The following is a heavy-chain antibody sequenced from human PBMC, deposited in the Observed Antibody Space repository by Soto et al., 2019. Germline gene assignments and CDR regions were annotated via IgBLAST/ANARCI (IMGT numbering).Heavy chain of an antibody. Sequence: QVQLVESGGGVVQPGRSLRLSCAASGFTFSSYGMHWVRQAPGKGLEWVAVIWYDGSNKYYADSVKGRFTISRDNSKNTLYLQMNSLRAEDTAVYYCARDPRGAVAGNLDYWGQGTLVTVSS. V-gene: IGHV3-33*01. CDR2: IWYDGSNK. CDR1: GFTFSSYG. D-gene: IGHD6-19*01. J-gene: IGHJ4*02. CDR3: ARDPRGAVAGNLDY.